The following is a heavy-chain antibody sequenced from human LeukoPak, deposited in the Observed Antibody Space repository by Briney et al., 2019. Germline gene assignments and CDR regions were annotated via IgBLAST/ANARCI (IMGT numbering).Heavy chain of an antibody. J-gene: IGHJ4*02. V-gene: IGHV3-23*01. CDR2: ISGSGGST. CDR3: AKGKDGYSSSWLDY. Sequence: PGGSLRLSCAASGFTFSSYAMSWVRQAPGKGLEWVSAISGSGGSTYYADSVKDRFTISRDNSKNTLYLQMNSLRAEDTAVYYCAKGKDGYSSSWLDYWGQGTLVTVSS. CDR1: GFTFSSYA. D-gene: IGHD6-13*01.